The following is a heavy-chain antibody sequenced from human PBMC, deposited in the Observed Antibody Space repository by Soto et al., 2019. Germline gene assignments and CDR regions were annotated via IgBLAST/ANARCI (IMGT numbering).Heavy chain of an antibody. V-gene: IGHV1-69*05. D-gene: IGHD3-22*01. J-gene: IGHJ4*02. CDR1: GGTFSSYA. Sequence: ASVKVSCKASGGTFSSYAISWVRQAPGQGLEWMGGIIPIFGTANYSQKFQGRVTITRDASASTAYMEVSSLRSEDTAVYYCARGDYYDIHDYWGQGTLVTVSS. CDR3: ARGDYYDIHDY. CDR2: IIPIFGTA.